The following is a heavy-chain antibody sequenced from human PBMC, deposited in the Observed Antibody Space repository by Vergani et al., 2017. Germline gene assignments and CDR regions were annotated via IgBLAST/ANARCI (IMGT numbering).Heavy chain of an antibody. CDR2: IYYSGST. CDR1: GGSISSSSYY. CDR3: GGPNTYVRGVLEIARYYFDY. V-gene: IGHV4-39*01. J-gene: IGHJ4*02. D-gene: IGHD3-10*02. Sequence: QLQLQESGPGLVKPSETLSLTCTVSGGSISSSSYYWGWIRQPPGKGLEWIGSIYYSGSTYYNPSLKSRVTISVDTSKNQFSLKLSSVTAADTAVYYWGGPNTYVRGVLEIARYYFDYWGQGTLVTVSS.